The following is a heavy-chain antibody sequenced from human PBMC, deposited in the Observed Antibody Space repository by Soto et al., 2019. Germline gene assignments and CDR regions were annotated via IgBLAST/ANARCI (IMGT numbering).Heavy chain of an antibody. V-gene: IGHV1-18*01. CDR1: GYTFTSYT. CDR2: ISANNDNT. CDR3: ARAATGSYHSAY. D-gene: IGHD3-10*01. Sequence: QVQLVQSGAEVKKPGASVKVSCKASGYTFTSYTVSWVRQAPGQGLEWIGWISANNDNTDFAQRFQDRVTLTTDTSTRTAYMELRSLQSDDTAVYFCARAATGSYHSAYWGQGTVVTVSA. J-gene: IGHJ4*02.